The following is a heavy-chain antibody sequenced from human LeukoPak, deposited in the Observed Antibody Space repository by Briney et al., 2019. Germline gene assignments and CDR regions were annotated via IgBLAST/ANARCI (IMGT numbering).Heavy chain of an antibody. D-gene: IGHD6-13*01. J-gene: IGHJ4*02. CDR1: GFTFSSYA. CDR2: ISYDGSNK. CDR3: ARDSFSSSSNYYFDC. V-gene: IGHV3-30*04. Sequence: GGSLRLSCAASGFTFSSYAMHWVRQAPGKGLEWVAVISYDGSNKYYADSVKGRFTISRDNSKNTLYLQMNSLRAEDTAVYYCARDSFSSSSNYYFDCWGQGTLVTVSS.